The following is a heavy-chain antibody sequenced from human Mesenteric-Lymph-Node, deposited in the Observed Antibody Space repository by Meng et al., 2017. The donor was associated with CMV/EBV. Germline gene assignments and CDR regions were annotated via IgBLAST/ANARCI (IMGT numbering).Heavy chain of an antibody. J-gene: IGHJ3*02. CDR1: GYNFNDFG. CDR3: ARWRITGTTLDAFDI. D-gene: IGHD1-7*01. CDR2: MNPNSGNT. Sequence: ASVKVSCKASGYNFNDFGISWVRQATGQGLEWMGWMNPNSGNTGYAQKFQGRVTMTRNTSISTAYMELSSLRSEDTAVYYCARWRITGTTLDAFDIWGQGTMVTVSS. V-gene: IGHV1-8*01.